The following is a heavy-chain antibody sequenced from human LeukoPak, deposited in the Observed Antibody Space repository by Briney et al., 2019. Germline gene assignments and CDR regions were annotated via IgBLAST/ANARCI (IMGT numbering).Heavy chain of an antibody. CDR3: ARGYGDYVAYFDY. CDR1: GFTSSSYW. J-gene: IGHJ4*02. Sequence: GGSLRLSCAGSGFTSSSYWMHWVRQAPGQGLVWVSRIHGDGTNTKYANSVKGRFTISRDNAKNTLYLQMNSLRAEDTAVYYCARGYGDYVAYFDYWGQGTLVTVSS. CDR2: IHGDGTNT. V-gene: IGHV3-74*03. D-gene: IGHD4-17*01.